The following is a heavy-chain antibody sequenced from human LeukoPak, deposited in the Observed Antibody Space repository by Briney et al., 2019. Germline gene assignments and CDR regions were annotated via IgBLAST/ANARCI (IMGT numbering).Heavy chain of an antibody. CDR2: IYHSGST. V-gene: IGHV4-34*01. J-gene: IGHJ5*02. CDR3: ARAVGYCSGGSCYSGRFDP. D-gene: IGHD2-15*01. Sequence: NPSETLSLTCAVYGGSFSGYYWSWIRQPPGKGLEWIGEIYHSGSTNYNPSLKSRVTISVDTSKNQFSLKLSSVTAADTAVYYCARAVGYCSGGSCYSGRFDPWGQGTLVTVSS. CDR1: GGSFSGYY.